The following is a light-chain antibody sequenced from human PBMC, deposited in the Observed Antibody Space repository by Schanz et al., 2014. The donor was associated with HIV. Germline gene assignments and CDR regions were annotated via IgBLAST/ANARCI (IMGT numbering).Light chain of an antibody. V-gene: IGKV3-20*01. Sequence: ETVLTQSPGSLSLSPGERATLSCRASQSLGGSQLAWYQHKPGQAPRLLIYGASNRANGIPDRFSGGGSGTDFTLTISRLEPEDFAVYYCHQYGSSPRTFGQGTKVEI. J-gene: IGKJ1*01. CDR2: GAS. CDR3: HQYGSSPRT. CDR1: QSLGGSQ.